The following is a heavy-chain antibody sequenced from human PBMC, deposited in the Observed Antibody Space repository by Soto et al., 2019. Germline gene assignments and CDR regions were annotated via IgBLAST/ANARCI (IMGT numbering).Heavy chain of an antibody. J-gene: IGHJ6*02. Sequence: HPGGSLRLSCAASGFTFSSYWMHWVRQAPGKGLVWVSRINSDGSSTSYADSVKGRFTISRDNAKNTLYLQMNSLRAEDTAVYYCARDQAARRDYYYYGMDVWGQGTTVTVSS. CDR1: GFTFSSYW. CDR3: ARDQAARRDYYYYGMDV. V-gene: IGHV3-74*01. CDR2: INSDGSST. D-gene: IGHD6-6*01.